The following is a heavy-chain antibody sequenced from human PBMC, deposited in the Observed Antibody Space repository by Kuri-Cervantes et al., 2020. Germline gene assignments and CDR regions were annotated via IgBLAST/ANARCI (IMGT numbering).Heavy chain of an antibody. CDR2: INSDGSST. J-gene: IGHJ6*02. CDR3: AAVYGGV. D-gene: IGHD2-8*01. V-gene: IGHV3-74*01. Sequence: GESLKISCAASGFTFSSYWMHWVRQAPGKGLVWVSRINSDGSSTSYADSVKGRFTISRDNAKNTLYLQTNSLRAEDTAVYYCAAVYGGVWGQGTTVTVSS. CDR1: GFTFSSYW.